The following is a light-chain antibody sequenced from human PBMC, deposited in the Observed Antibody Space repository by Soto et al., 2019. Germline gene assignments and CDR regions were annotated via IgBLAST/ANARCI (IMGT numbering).Light chain of an antibody. CDR2: GNN. CDR3: QSYDSSLSGYV. V-gene: IGLV1-40*01. J-gene: IGLJ1*01. Sequence: QAVVTQPPSVSGAPGQRVTISCTGSSPDIGAGYDVHWYQQLPGTAPKLLIYGNNNRPSGVPDRFSGSKSGTSASLAITGLQAEDEADYYCQSYDSSLSGYVFGTGTKLTVL. CDR1: SPDIGAGYD.